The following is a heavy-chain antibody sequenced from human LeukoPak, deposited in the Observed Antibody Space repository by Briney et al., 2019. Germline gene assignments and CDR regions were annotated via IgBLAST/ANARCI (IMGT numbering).Heavy chain of an antibody. CDR3: VRDGGVSGYDLLDY. CDR1: GFTFSNYW. V-gene: IGHV3-7*01. D-gene: IGHD5-12*01. CDR2: INQDGSEE. Sequence: GGSLRLSCAASGFTFSNYWMTWVRQAPGKGLEWVAHINQDGSEEHYMDSVKARFTVSRDNAKNSLSLQMNSLRAEDTAVYYCVRDGGVSGYDLLDYWGQGTLATVSS. J-gene: IGHJ4*02.